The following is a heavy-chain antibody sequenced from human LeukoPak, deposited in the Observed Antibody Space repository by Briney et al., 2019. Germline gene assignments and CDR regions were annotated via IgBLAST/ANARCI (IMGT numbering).Heavy chain of an antibody. CDR3: ARGAPGYSSSWYEYYYYYYGMDV. CDR2: IIPIFGTA. J-gene: IGHJ6*02. CDR1: GGTFSSYA. Sequence: SVKVSCKASGGTFSSYAISWVRQAPGQGLEWMGGIIPIFGTANYAQKFQGRVTITADESTSTAYMELSSLRSEDTAVYYCARGAPGYSSSWYEYYYYYYGMDVWGQGTTVTVSS. D-gene: IGHD6-13*01. V-gene: IGHV1-69*13.